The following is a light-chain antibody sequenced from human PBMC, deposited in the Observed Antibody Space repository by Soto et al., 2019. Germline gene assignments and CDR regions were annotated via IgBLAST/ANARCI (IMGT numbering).Light chain of an antibody. V-gene: IGLV2-14*03. Sequence: QSVLTQPASVSGSPGQSITISCTGTSSDVGGYDYVSWYQQHPGKAPKLLIYDVSNRPSGVSTRFSGSKSGNTASLTISGLQAEDEGDYYCTSYTARRLYVFGSGTKVTV. J-gene: IGLJ1*01. CDR2: DVS. CDR3: TSYTARRLYV. CDR1: SSDVGGYDY.